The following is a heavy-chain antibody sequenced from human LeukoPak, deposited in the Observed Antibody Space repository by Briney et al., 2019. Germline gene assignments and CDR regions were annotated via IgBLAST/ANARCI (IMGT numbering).Heavy chain of an antibody. CDR1: GFTFSSYS. V-gene: IGHV3-48*04. CDR2: ISAISSSST. CDR3: ARDFHRRYYDSSGYNAFDI. D-gene: IGHD3-22*01. J-gene: IGHJ3*02. Sequence: PGGSLRLSCAASGFTFSSYSMNWVRQAPGKGLEWVSYISAISSSSTYYADSVKGRFTISRDNAKNSLYLQMNSLRAEDTAVYYCARDFHRRYYDSSGYNAFDIWGQGTMVTVSP.